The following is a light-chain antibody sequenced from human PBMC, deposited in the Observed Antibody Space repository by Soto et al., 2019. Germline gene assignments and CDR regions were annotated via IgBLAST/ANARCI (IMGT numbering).Light chain of an antibody. CDR3: CSYAGSSTFDVL. CDR2: EGS. CDR1: SSDVGSYNL. J-gene: IGLJ2*01. Sequence: QSALTQPASVSGSPGQSITISCTGTSSDVGSYNLVSWYRQHPGKAPKLMIYEGSKRPSGVSSRFSGSKSGNTASLTISGLQAEDEADYYCCSYAGSSTFDVLFGGGTQLTVL. V-gene: IGLV2-23*03.